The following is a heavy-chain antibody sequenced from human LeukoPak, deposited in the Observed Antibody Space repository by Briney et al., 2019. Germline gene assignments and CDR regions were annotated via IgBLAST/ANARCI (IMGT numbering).Heavy chain of an antibody. Sequence: GGSLRLSCAASGFTFSNYWLHWVRQAPGKGLEWVSRINTDGSTTNYADSVKGRFTISRDNTKNTLYLQMNSLRAEDTAVYYCARDFLSSGHSREGYWGQGTLVTVSS. D-gene: IGHD6-25*01. CDR1: GFTFSNYW. CDR2: INTDGSTT. V-gene: IGHV3-74*01. J-gene: IGHJ4*02. CDR3: ARDFLSSGHSREGY.